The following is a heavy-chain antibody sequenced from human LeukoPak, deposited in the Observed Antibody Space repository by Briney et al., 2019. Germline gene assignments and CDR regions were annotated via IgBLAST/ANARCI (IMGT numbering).Heavy chain of an antibody. CDR3: ARDEGYCSSTSCHGPNDY. CDR1: GFTFSSYS. V-gene: IGHV3-21*01. Sequence: GGSLRLSRAASGFTFSSYSMNWVRQAPGKGLEWVSSISSSSSYIYYADSVKGRFTISRDNAKNSLYLQMNSLRAEDTAVYYCARDEGYCSSTSCHGPNDYWGQGTLVTVSS. CDR2: ISSSSSYI. J-gene: IGHJ4*02. D-gene: IGHD2-2*01.